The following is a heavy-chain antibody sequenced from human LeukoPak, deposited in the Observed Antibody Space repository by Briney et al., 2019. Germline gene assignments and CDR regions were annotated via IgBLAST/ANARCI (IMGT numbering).Heavy chain of an antibody. Sequence: PGGSLRLSCAASGFTFSSNVMTWVRQAPGKGLEWVSDISGSGGITYYADSVKGRFTISRDNSKSTLSLQMNSLGAEDSAVYYCAKVERSSRVHYFDYWGQGTLVTVSS. J-gene: IGHJ4*02. CDR2: ISGSGGIT. CDR1: GFTFSSNV. CDR3: AKVERSSRVHYFDY. V-gene: IGHV3-23*01. D-gene: IGHD3-10*01.